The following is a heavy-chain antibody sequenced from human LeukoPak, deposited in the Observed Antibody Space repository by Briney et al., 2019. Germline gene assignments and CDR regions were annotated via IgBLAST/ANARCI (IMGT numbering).Heavy chain of an antibody. J-gene: IGHJ6*03. CDR1: GYSISSNYY. CDR2: IYHRGNT. CDR3: ARSVIVPAIVADYYTYMDV. V-gene: IGHV4-38-2*01. Sequence: PSETLSLTCAVSGYSISSNYYWGWIRPPPGKGLEWIGVIYHRGNTDYNPSLQSRVTISIDTSKNEFYLKVNSVTAADTAVYYCARSVIVPAIVADYYTYMDVWGRGISVTVSS. D-gene: IGHD2-2*01.